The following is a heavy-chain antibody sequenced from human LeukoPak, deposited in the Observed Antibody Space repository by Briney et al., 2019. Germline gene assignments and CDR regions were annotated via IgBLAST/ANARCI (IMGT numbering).Heavy chain of an antibody. CDR1: GFTFSSYA. D-gene: IGHD3-9*01. CDR3: ANLRYFDWLQKSTFDY. J-gene: IGHJ4*02. Sequence: GGSLRLSCAASGFTFSSYAMSWVRQAPGKGLEWVSAISGSGGSTYYADSVKGRFTISRDNSKNTLYLQMNSLRAEDTAVYYCANLRYFDWLQKSTFDYWGQGTLVTASS. V-gene: IGHV3-23*01. CDR2: ISGSGGST.